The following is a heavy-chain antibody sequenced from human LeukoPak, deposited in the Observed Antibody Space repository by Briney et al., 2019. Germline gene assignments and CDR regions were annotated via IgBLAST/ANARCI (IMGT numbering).Heavy chain of an antibody. Sequence: GASVKVSCKASGFTFTNYIMHWVRQAPGQRLEWMGWINAGNGNTKYSQKFQGRVTITRDTSASTAYMELSSLSSEDTAVYYCTRVEGSSSGWYHHWGQGTLVTVSS. CDR3: TRVEGSSSGWYHH. V-gene: IGHV1-3*01. CDR1: GFTFTNYI. J-gene: IGHJ1*01. D-gene: IGHD6-19*01. CDR2: INAGNGNT.